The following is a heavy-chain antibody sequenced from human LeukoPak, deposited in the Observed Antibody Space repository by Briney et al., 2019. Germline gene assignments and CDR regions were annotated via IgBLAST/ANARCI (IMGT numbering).Heavy chain of an antibody. CDR1: GGSISSYY. V-gene: IGHV4-4*07. CDR2: IYTSGSN. J-gene: IGHJ5*02. CDR3: ARALTGDHLVVDWFDP. D-gene: IGHD3-9*01. Sequence: NPSETLSLTCTVSGGSISSYYWSWIRQPAGKGLEWIGRIYTSGSNNYNPSLKSRVTMSVDTSKNQFSLKLSSVTAADTAVYYCARALTGDHLVVDWFDPWGQGTLVTVSS.